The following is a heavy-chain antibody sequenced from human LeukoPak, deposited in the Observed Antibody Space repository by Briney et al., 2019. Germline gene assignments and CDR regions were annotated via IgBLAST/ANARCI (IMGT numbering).Heavy chain of an antibody. J-gene: IGHJ4*02. V-gene: IGHV3-30*04. CDR3: ARAIGYSYGYFDY. Sequence: GGSLRLSCAASGFTFSSYAMHWVRQAPGKGLERVAVILYDGSNKYYADSVKGRFTISRDNSKNTLYLQMNSLRAEDTAVYYCARAIGYSYGYFDYWGQGTLVTVSS. CDR1: GFTFSSYA. CDR2: ILYDGSNK. D-gene: IGHD5-18*01.